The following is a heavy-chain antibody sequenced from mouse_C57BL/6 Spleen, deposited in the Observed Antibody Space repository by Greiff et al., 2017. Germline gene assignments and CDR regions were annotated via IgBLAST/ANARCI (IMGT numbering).Heavy chain of an antibody. D-gene: IGHD1-1*01. CDR2: ISGGGGNT. J-gene: IGHJ4*01. Sequence: EVQGVESGGGLVKPGGSLKLSCAASGFTFSSYTMSWVRQTPGKRLEWVATISGGGGNTYYPDSVKGRFTISRDNAKNTPYLQIISLRSEDTAVYYCEKQRGSRLYYAMDYWGQGTSVTVAS. CDR3: EKQRGSRLYYAMDY. CDR1: GFTFSSYT. V-gene: IGHV5-9*04.